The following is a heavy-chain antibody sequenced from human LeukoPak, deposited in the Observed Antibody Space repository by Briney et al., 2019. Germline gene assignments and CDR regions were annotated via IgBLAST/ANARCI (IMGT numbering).Heavy chain of an antibody. Sequence: SGTLSPTCAVSGGSISSSNWWSWVRQPPGKGLEWIGEIYHSGSTNYNPSLKSRVTISVDKSKNQFSLKLSSVTAADTAIYYCASRDYSSGWYAYWGQGTLVTVSS. CDR3: ASRDYSSGWYAY. V-gene: IGHV4-4*02. CDR2: IYHSGST. J-gene: IGHJ4*02. CDR1: GGSISSSNW. D-gene: IGHD6-19*01.